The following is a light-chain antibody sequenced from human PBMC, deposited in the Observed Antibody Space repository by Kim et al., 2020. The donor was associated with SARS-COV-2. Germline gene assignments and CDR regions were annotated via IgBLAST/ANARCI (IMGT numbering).Light chain of an antibody. J-gene: IGKJ4*01. CDR2: AAS. CDR3: QRADSFPLG. CDR1: QDISSW. V-gene: IGKV1-12*01. Sequence: DIQMTQSPSSVSASVGDRVTITCRASQDISSWLAWYQQKPGKAPKLLISAASSLQSGVPSRFSGSGSGTDFTLTISSLQPEDCASYYCQRADSFPLGFGRGTKVDIK.